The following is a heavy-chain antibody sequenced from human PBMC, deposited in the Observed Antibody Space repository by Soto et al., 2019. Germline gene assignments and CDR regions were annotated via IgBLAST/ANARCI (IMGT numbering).Heavy chain of an antibody. CDR1: GFTFSSYG. J-gene: IGHJ4*02. D-gene: IGHD6-19*01. V-gene: IGHV3-33*01. CDR2: IWYDGSNK. Sequence: GGSLRLSCAASGFTFSSYGMHWVRQAPGKGLEWVAVIWYDGSNKYYADSVKGRFTISRDNSKNTLYLQMNSLRAEDTAVYYCAREIAVAGEDNRFDYWGQGTLVTVSS. CDR3: AREIAVAGEDNRFDY.